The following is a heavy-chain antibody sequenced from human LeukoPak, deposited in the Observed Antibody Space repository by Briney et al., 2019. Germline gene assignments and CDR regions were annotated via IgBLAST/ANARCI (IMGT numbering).Heavy chain of an antibody. Sequence: SETLSLTCTVSGGSISSYYWSWIRQPPGKGLEWIGYIYYSGSTNYNPSLKCRVTISVDTSKNQFSLKLSSVTAADTAVYYCASAGDYYYMDVWGKGTTVTVSS. CDR2: IYYSGST. D-gene: IGHD1-26*01. CDR3: ASAGDYYYMDV. J-gene: IGHJ6*03. V-gene: IGHV4-59*01. CDR1: GGSISSYY.